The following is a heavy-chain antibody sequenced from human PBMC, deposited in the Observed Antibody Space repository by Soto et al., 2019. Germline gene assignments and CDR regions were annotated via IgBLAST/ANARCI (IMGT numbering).Heavy chain of an antibody. J-gene: IGHJ4*02. D-gene: IGHD1-26*01. CDR1: GFAFSNYE. CDR2: ISLSGPTI. CDR3: ARESFSASPNFFDY. V-gene: IGHV3-48*03. Sequence: GSLRLSCAASGFAFSNYEMNWVRQAPGKGLEWVSYISLSGPTIYYADSVKGRFTISRDDAKDSLYLEMDSLRADDTAVYYCARESFSASPNFFDYWGQGTLVTVSS.